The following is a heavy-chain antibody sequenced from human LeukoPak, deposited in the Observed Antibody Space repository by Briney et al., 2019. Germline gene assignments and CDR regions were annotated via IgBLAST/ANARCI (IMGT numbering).Heavy chain of an antibody. V-gene: IGHV4-38-2*02. D-gene: IGHD5-24*01. CDR1: GYSISSDYY. Sequence: SETLSLTFSVSGYSISSDYYWGWIRQPPGKGLEWIAVIDHSGSSHYNPSLKSRVAMSVDTSKNQFSLRLNSVTAADTAVYFCARDGPSRPFTIWGQGTLVTVSS. CDR2: IDHSGSS. CDR3: ARDGPSRPFTI. J-gene: IGHJ4*02.